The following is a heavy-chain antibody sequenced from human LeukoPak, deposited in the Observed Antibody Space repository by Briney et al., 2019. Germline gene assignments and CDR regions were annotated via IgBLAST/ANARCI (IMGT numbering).Heavy chain of an antibody. V-gene: IGHV4-39*07. CDR3: ARDPYSGSYYDY. D-gene: IGHD1-26*01. J-gene: IGHJ4*02. CDR1: GGSISSSYYY. Sequence: SETLSLTCTVSGGSISSSYYYWGWIRQPPGKGLEWIGSIYYSGSTYYNPSLKSRVSISVDTSKNQFSLKLSSVTAADTAVYYCARDPYSGSYYDYWGQGTLVTVSS. CDR2: IYYSGST.